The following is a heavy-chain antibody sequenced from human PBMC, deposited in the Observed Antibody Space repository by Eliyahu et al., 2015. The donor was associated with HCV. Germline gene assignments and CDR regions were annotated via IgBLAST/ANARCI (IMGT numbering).Heavy chain of an antibody. D-gene: IGHD6-13*01. V-gene: IGHV3-33*01. Sequence: QVQLVESGGGEVQPGRSLRLSCAASGFNFRSYGMHWVRQAPGKGLEWVAIIWYDGSNKYYADSVKGRFTISKDNSKNMLYLQMNSLRAEDTAIYYCASSNPGIAIDFWGQGTLVSVSS. J-gene: IGHJ4*02. CDR3: ASSNPGIAIDF. CDR2: IWYDGSNK. CDR1: GFNFRSYG.